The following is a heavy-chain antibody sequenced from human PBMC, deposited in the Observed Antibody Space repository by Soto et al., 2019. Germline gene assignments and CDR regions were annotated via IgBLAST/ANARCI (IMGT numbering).Heavy chain of an antibody. V-gene: IGHV1-18*01. J-gene: IGHJ6*02. Sequence: ASVKVSCKASGYTFTSYGISWVRQAPGQGLEWMGWISAYNGNTNYAQKLQGRVTMTTDTSTSTAYMELRSLRSDDTAAYYCARDRPLRFLEWLNYYGMDVWGQGTTVTVSS. CDR3: ARDRPLRFLEWLNYYGMDV. CDR2: ISAYNGNT. CDR1: GYTFTSYG. D-gene: IGHD3-3*01.